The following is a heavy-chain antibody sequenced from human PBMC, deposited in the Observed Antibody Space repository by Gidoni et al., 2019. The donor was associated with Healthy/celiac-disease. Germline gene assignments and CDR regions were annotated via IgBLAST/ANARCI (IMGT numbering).Heavy chain of an antibody. CDR1: GYTFTSYA. D-gene: IGHD6-19*01. CDR2: IIAGNGNT. J-gene: IGHJ6*02. V-gene: IGHV1-3*01. CDR3: AREGTAVAGLFYYYYYYGMDV. Sequence: QVQLVQSGAEVKKPGASVKVSCKASGYTFTSYAMHWVRQSPGHRLEWMGWIIAGNGNTKYSQKFQGRVTITRDTSASTAYMELSSLRSEDTAVYYCAREGTAVAGLFYYYYYYGMDVWGQGTTVTVSS.